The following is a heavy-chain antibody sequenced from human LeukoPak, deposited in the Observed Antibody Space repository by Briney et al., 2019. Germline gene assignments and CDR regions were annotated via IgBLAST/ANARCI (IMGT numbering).Heavy chain of an antibody. CDR3: ARDRRVGIVARPHYYYYMDV. CDR1: GGTFSSYA. V-gene: IGHV1-69*05. J-gene: IGHJ6*03. D-gene: IGHD6-6*01. CDR2: IIPIFGTA. Sequence: GASVKVSCKASGGTFSSYAISWVRQAPGQGLEWMRRIIPIFGTANYAQKFQGRVTITTDESTSTAYMELSSLRSEDTAVYYCARDRRVGIVARPHYYYYMDVWGRGTTVTVSS.